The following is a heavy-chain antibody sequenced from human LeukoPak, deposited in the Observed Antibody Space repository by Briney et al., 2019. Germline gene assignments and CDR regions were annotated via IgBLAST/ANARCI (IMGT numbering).Heavy chain of an antibody. CDR2: INPNSGGT. Sequence: ASAKVSCKASGYTFTEYYVYWVRQAPGQGLEWMGWINPNSGGTKYAHSFQGRVTMTRDRSISTVYMELSRLRSDDTAVYYCARSPHSGGYTYFDYWGQGTLVTVSS. CDR3: ARSPHSGGYTYFDY. J-gene: IGHJ4*02. CDR1: GYTFTEYY. D-gene: IGHD1-26*01. V-gene: IGHV1-2*02.